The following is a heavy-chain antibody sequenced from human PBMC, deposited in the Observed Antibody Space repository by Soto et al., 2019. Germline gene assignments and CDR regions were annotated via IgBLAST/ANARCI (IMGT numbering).Heavy chain of an antibody. CDR1: GFTFSTYA. CDR3: AKDYTVRGVFS. CDR2: IVGSGADT. D-gene: IGHD3-10*01. Sequence: EVQLLESGGGLVQPGGSLRLSCAASGFTFSTYAMTWVRQAPGMGLEWVSGIVGSGADTYYADSVKGRFTISRDNSKNTLYLQMNSLRVEDTAVYYCAKDYTVRGVFSWGQGTLVTVSS. V-gene: IGHV3-23*01. J-gene: IGHJ5*02.